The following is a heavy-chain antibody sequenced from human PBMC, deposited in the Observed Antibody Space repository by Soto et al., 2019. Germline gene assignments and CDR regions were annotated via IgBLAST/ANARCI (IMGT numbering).Heavy chain of an antibody. CDR3: ARDCSGGSCRYGMDV. CDR2: IWYDGGNK. J-gene: IGHJ6*02. D-gene: IGHD2-15*01. Sequence: QVQLVESGGGVVQPGRSLRLSCAASGFTFSSYGMHWVRQAPGKGLEWVAVIWYDGGNKYYADSVKGRFTISRDNSKNTLYLQMNSLRAEDTAVYYCARDCSGGSCRYGMDVWGQGTTVTVSS. V-gene: IGHV3-33*01. CDR1: GFTFSSYG.